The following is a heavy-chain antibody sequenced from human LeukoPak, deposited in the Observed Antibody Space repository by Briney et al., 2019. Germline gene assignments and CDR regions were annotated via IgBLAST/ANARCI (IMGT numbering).Heavy chain of an antibody. CDR3: ARNSGNDLFDY. CDR1: GGSFSGYY. D-gene: IGHD5-12*01. CDR2: IYTSGST. J-gene: IGHJ4*02. Sequence: SETLSLTCAVYGGSFSGYYWSWIRQPAGKGLEWIGRIYTSGSTNYNPSLKSRVTMSVDTSKNQFSLKVSSVTAADTAVYYCARNSGNDLFDYWGQGTLVTVSS. V-gene: IGHV4-59*10.